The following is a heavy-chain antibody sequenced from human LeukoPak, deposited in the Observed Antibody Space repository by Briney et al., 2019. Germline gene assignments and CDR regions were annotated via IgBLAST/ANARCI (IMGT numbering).Heavy chain of an antibody. CDR2: IIPIFGTA. CDR3: ARTWFGELSYYYYYMDV. V-gene: IGHV1-69*13. D-gene: IGHD3-10*01. J-gene: IGHJ6*03. CDR1: GGTFSSYA. Sequence: GAPVKVSCKASGGTFSSYAISWVRQAPGQGLEWMGGIIPIFGTANSAQKFQGRVTITADESTSTAYMELSSLRSEDTAVYYCARTWFGELSYYYYYMDVWGKGATVTVSS.